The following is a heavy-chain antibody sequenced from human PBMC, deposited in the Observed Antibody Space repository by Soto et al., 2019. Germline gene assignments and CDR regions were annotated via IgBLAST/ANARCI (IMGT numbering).Heavy chain of an antibody. V-gene: IGHV1-8*01. CDR3: ARGVSAGVDY. CDR2: MEPSTGRT. D-gene: IGHD1-26*01. J-gene: IGHJ4*01. CDR1: GYSFTRLD. Sequence: QVQLVQSGAEVREPGASVKVSCQASGYSFTRLDIKWVRQPAGQGLEWMGWMEPSTGRTGYAQKFQGRVTMTRDTSINTAYMELTTLTSDDTAFYSWARGVSAGVDYWGHGTLGTVSS.